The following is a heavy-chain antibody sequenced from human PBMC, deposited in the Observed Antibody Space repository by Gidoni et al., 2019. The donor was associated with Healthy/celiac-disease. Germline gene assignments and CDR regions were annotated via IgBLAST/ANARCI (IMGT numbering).Heavy chain of an antibody. J-gene: IGHJ5*02. CDR2: IYYSGST. Sequence: QVQLQESGPGLVKPSQTLSLTCTVSGGSISSGGYYWSWIRQHPGKGLEWIGYIYYSGSTYYNPSLKSRVTISVDTSKNQFSLKLSSVTAADTAVYYCARALLLTETYYDFWSGYQGWFDPWGQGTLVTVSS. CDR1: GGSISSGGYY. V-gene: IGHV4-31*03. CDR3: ARALLLTETYYDFWSGYQGWFDP. D-gene: IGHD3-3*01.